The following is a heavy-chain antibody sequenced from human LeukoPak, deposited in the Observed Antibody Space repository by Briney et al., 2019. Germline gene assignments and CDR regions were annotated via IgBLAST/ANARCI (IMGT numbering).Heavy chain of an antibody. CDR1: GGSISSSSYY. CDR2: IYYSGST. CDR3: ARGLGYCSSTSCYLAFDI. V-gene: IGHV4-39*07. J-gene: IGHJ3*02. D-gene: IGHD2-2*01. Sequence: SETLSLTCTVSGGSISSSSYYWGWIRQPPGKGLEWIGSIYYSGSTYYNPSLKSRVTISVDTSKNQFSLKLSSVTAADTAVYYCARGLGYCSSTSCYLAFDIWGQGTMVTVSS.